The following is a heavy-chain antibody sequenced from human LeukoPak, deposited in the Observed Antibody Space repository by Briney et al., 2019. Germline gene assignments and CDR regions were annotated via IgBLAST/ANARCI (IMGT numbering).Heavy chain of an antibody. D-gene: IGHD3-10*01. J-gene: IGHJ6*04. Sequence: SETLSLTCAVYGGSFSGYYWSWIRQPPGKGLEWIGEINHSGSTNYNPSLKSRVTISVDTSKNQFSLKLSSVTAADTAMYYCASLRITMVRGVLNYYGMDVWGKGTTVTVSS. CDR1: GGSFSGYY. V-gene: IGHV4-34*01. CDR3: ASLRITMVRGVLNYYGMDV. CDR2: INHSGST.